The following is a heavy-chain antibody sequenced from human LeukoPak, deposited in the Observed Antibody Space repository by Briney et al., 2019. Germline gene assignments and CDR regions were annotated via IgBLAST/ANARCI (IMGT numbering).Heavy chain of an antibody. CDR3: ARDGGQHIDILTGTFDP. CDR2: INPNSGGT. J-gene: IGHJ5*02. Sequence: ASVKVSCKASGYTFTGYYMHWVRQAPGQGLEWMGWINPNSGGTNYAQKFQGRVTMTRDTSISTAYMELSSLRSEDTAVYYCARDGGQHIDILTGTFDPWGQGTLVTVSS. V-gene: IGHV1-2*02. CDR1: GYTFTGYY. D-gene: IGHD3-9*01.